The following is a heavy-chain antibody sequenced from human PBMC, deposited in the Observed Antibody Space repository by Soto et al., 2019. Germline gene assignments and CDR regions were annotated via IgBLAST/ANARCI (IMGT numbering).Heavy chain of an antibody. Sequence: QVQLQESGPGLVKPSETLSLTRTVSGGSISSYYWSWIRQPPGKGLEWIGYIYYSGSTNYNPSLKSRVTISVDTSKNQFSLKRSSVTAADTAVYYCERQGEVVAARYAFDIWGQGTMVTVSS. CDR1: GGSISSYY. J-gene: IGHJ3*02. D-gene: IGHD2-15*01. CDR3: ERQGEVVAARYAFDI. V-gene: IGHV4-59*08. CDR2: IYYSGST.